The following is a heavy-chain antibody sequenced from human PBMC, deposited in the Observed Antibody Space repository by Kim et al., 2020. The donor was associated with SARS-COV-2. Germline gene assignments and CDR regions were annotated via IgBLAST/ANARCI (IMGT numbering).Heavy chain of an antibody. CDR2: INPNSGGT. CDR1: GYTFTGYY. J-gene: IGHJ5*02. D-gene: IGHD6-19*01. CDR3: ARGSRHVAGNWFDP. Sequence: ASVKVSCKASGYTFTGYYMHWVRQAPGQGLEWMGWINPNSGGTNYAQKFQGWVTMTRDTSISTAYMELSRLRSDDTAVYYCARGSRHVAGNWFDPWGQGTLVNVSS. V-gene: IGHV1-2*04.